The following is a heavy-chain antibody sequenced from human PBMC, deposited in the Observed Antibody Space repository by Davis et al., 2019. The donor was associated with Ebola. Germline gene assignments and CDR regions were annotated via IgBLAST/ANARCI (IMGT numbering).Heavy chain of an antibody. J-gene: IGHJ4*02. V-gene: IGHV3-23*01. CDR1: GFTFSSYA. CDR3: AKGDLLWWPPGYFDY. CDR2: ISGSGGST. Sequence: PGGSLRLSCAASGFTFSSYAMRWVCQVPGKGLEWVSAISGSGGSTYYADSVKGRFTISRDNSKNTLYLQMNSLRAEDTAVYYCAKGDLLWWPPGYFDYWGQGTLVTVSS. D-gene: IGHD2-21*01.